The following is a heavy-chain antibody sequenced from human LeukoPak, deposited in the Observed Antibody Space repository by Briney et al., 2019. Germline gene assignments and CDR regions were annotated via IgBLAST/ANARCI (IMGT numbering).Heavy chain of an antibody. V-gene: IGHV4-34*01. CDR1: GGSFSGYY. CDR3: AREGEYCSSTSCYGGIQVFDY. Sequence: SETLSLTCAVYGGSFSGYYWSWIRQPPGKGLEWIGEINHSGSTNYNPSLKSRVTISVDTSKNQFSLKLSSVTAADTAVYYCAREGEYCSSTSCYGGIQVFDYWGQGTLVTVSS. D-gene: IGHD2-2*01. CDR2: INHSGST. J-gene: IGHJ4*02.